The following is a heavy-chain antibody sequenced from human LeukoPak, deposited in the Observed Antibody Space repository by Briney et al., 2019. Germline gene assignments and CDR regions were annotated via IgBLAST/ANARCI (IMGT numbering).Heavy chain of an antibody. Sequence: PSETLSLTCTVSGGSISSSSYYWGWIRQPPGKGLEWVGSIYYSRSTYYNPSLKSRVTISVGTSKNQFSLKLNSVTAADTAIYYCARLDPVGATDYWGQGTLVTVSS. CDR3: ARLDPVGATDY. V-gene: IGHV4-39*01. CDR1: GGSISSSSYY. J-gene: IGHJ4*02. CDR2: IYYSRST. D-gene: IGHD1-26*01.